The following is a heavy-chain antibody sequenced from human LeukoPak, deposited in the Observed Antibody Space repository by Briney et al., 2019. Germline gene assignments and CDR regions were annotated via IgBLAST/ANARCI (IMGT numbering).Heavy chain of an antibody. Sequence: SETLSLTCTVSGGTINNYYWTWLRQPPGKSLEWLGYMYYIGTTNYNPSFKSRVTMSVDPSKNQFSLQLTSVTLADTAVYYCARLPPSGSLGVTDAFDIWGQGTVVTVSS. V-gene: IGHV4-59*01. CDR2: MYYIGTT. J-gene: IGHJ3*02. CDR3: ARLPPSGSLGVTDAFDI. D-gene: IGHD3-3*01. CDR1: GGTINNYY.